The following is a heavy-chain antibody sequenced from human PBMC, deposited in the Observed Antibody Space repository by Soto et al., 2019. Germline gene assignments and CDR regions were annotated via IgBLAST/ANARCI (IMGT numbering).Heavy chain of an antibody. J-gene: IGHJ4*02. Sequence: ASVKLSCKASGYTFTGYYMRWVRQAPGQGLEWMGWINPNSGGTNYAQKFQGWVTMTRDTSISTAYMELSRLRSDDTAVYYCASSSSSSPRDYYFDYWGQGTLVTVSS. D-gene: IGHD6-13*01. CDR3: ASSSSSSPRDYYFDY. CDR1: GYTFTGYY. CDR2: INPNSGGT. V-gene: IGHV1-2*04.